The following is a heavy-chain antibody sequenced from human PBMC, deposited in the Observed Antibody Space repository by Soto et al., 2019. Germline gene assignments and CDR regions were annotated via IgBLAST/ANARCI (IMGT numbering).Heavy chain of an antibody. CDR2: IYNSGNT. J-gene: IGHJ5*02. CDR1: GGSISSGFYS. D-gene: IGHD2-21*02. Sequence: SESLSLTCAVSGGSISSGFYSWSWIRQPPGQGLEWIGYIYNSGNTYYNPSLMSRGTISVDRSQNHFSLKLTSVTAADTAVYYCASGSDGVWNLFKPWGQGTQVTV. V-gene: IGHV4-30-2*01. CDR3: ASGSDGVWNLFKP.